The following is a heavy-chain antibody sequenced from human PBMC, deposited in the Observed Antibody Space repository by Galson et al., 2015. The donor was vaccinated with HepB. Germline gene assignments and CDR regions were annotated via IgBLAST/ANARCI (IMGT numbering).Heavy chain of an antibody. Sequence: SLRLSCAASGFIFNHYAMSWVRQAPGKGLEWVSGISASGLNTYYADSVKGRFTVSRDNSKNTLYLQMNSLRADDTAVYYCAKDRAIIVHYFDYWGQGTLVTVSS. CDR1: GFIFNHYA. CDR2: ISASGLNT. V-gene: IGHV3-23*01. CDR3: AKDRAIIVHYFDY. J-gene: IGHJ4*02. D-gene: IGHD2-21*01.